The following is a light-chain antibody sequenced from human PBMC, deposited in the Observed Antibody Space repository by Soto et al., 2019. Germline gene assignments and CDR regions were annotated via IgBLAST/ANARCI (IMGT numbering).Light chain of an antibody. CDR3: SAYTARSTLV. Sequence: QSVLTQPDSVSGSAGQSITISCSGTMRDVGAYNLVSWYQKHPGTAPKLIIYEVRNRPSGISSRFSGSRSGNTASLTISGLKPEDEGEYYCSAYTARSTLVFGGGTQLTVL. J-gene: IGLJ3*02. CDR1: MRDVGAYNL. V-gene: IGLV2-14*01. CDR2: EVR.